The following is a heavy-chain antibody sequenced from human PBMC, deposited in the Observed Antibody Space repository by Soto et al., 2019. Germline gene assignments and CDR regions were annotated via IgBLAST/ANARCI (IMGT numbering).Heavy chain of an antibody. V-gene: IGHV3-30*03. CDR2: ISYDGSNK. J-gene: IGHJ6*02. CDR1: GFTFSSYG. D-gene: IGHD1-26*01. CDR3: ARDGPLLPLGMDV. Sequence: PGGSLRLSCAASGFTFSSYGMHWVRQAPGKGLEWVAVISYDGSNKYYADSVKGRFTISRDNSKNSLYLQMNSLRAEDTAVYYCARDGPLLPLGMDVWGQGTTVTVSS.